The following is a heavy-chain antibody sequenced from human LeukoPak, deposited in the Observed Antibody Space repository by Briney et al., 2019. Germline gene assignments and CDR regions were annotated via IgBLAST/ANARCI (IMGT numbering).Heavy chain of an antibody. CDR1: GGSVTTYH. CDR3: ARAEGAASHI. D-gene: IGHD3-16*01. J-gene: IGHJ3*02. Sequence: SETLSLTCAVSGGSVTTYHWTWIRQPPGKGLEWIGHIHYSGGADYNPSLKSRVSMSLDTSKNHFSLRLTSVAAADTGVYFCARAEGAASHIWGQGTMVSVSS. V-gene: IGHV4-59*02. CDR2: IHYSGGA.